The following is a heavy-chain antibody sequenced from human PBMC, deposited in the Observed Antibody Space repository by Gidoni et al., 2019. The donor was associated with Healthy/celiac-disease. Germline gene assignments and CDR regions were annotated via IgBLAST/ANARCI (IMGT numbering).Heavy chain of an antibody. CDR3: ARYYYDSSGYYFYYYYYGMDV. J-gene: IGHJ6*02. V-gene: IGHV3-23*01. CDR1: GFTFRRYA. D-gene: IGHD3-22*01. Sequence: EVQLLESGGGLVQPGGSLRLSCAASGFTFRRYAMSWGRQAQGKGRGWVSAISGSGGSTYYADSVKGRLTISRDNSKNTLYLQMNSLRAEDTAVYYCARYYYDSSGYYFYYYYYGMDVWGQGTTVTVSS. CDR2: ISGSGGST.